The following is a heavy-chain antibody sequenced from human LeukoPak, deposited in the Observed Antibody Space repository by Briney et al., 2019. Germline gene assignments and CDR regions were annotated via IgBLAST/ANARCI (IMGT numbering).Heavy chain of an antibody. V-gene: IGHV4-39*01. CDR1: GGSISNSSYY. J-gene: IGHJ3*02. CDR2: IYYSGST. Sequence: SETLSLTCTVSGGSISNSSYYWGWVRQPPGKGLEWIGTIYYSGSTYYNPSLKSRVTISVDTSKNQFSLKLSSVTAADTAVYYCARGPPDCSSTSCYAFDAFDIWGQGTMVTVSS. CDR3: ARGPPDCSSTSCYAFDAFDI. D-gene: IGHD2-2*01.